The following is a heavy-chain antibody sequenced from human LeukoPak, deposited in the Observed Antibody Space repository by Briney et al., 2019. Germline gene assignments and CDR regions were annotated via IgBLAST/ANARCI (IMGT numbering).Heavy chain of an antibody. CDR1: GYSFTSYW. D-gene: IGHD2-2*01. Sequence: GESLKISCKGSGYSFTSYWISWVRQMPGKGLEWMGRIDPSDSYTNHSPSFQGHVTISADKSISTAYLQWSSLKAPDTAMYYCVRDIVVVPAVRPDYWGQGTLVTVSS. CDR2: IDPSDSYT. CDR3: VRDIVVVPAVRPDY. J-gene: IGHJ4*02. V-gene: IGHV5-10-1*01.